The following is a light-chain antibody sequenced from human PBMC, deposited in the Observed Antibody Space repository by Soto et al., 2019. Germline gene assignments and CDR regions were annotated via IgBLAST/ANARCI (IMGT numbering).Light chain of an antibody. V-gene: IGKV2-28*01. CDR3: MQALQTLLIT. Sequence: DIVMTQSPLSLPVTPGEPASISCRSSQSLLHSNGYNYLDWYLQKPGQSPQLLIYLGSNRASGVPDRFSGCGSGTDFTLKISRVEAEDVGVYYCMQALQTLLITFGQGTRLEIK. CDR2: LGS. J-gene: IGKJ5*01. CDR1: QSLLHSNGYNY.